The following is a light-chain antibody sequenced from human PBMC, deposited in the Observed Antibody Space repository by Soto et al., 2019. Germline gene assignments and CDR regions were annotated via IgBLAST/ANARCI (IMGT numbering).Light chain of an antibody. Sequence: QSALTQPASVSGSPGQSITISCTGTSSDVGSYDLVSWYQQPPGKAPKLMIYEDTKRPSGISTRFSGSKSGNAASLTISGLQAEDEADYYCCSYAGSGTFVFGTGPKVTVL. CDR2: EDT. J-gene: IGLJ1*01. CDR3: CSYAGSGTFV. V-gene: IGLV2-23*01. CDR1: SSDVGSYDL.